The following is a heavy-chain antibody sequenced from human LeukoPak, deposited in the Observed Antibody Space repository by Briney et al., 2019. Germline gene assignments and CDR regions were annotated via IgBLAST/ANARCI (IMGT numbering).Heavy chain of an antibody. CDR3: ARGDYGDPFDY. CDR2: IYYSGST. V-gene: IGHV4-59*08. D-gene: IGHD4-17*01. CDR1: GGSSSNYY. J-gene: IGHJ4*02. Sequence: PSETLSLTCSVSGGSSSNYYWSWIRQPPGRGLEWIGYIYYSGSTNSNASLKSRVTIFVDPSKNQFSLRLSSVTAADTAVYYCARGDYGDPFDYWGQGTLVTVSS.